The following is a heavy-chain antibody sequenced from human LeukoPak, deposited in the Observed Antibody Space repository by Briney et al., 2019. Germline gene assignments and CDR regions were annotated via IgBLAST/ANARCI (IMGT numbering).Heavy chain of an antibody. J-gene: IGHJ5*02. D-gene: IGHD1-26*01. CDR3: AKDRNRGSYYNWFDP. CDR1: GFTFSSYA. V-gene: IGHV3-23*01. CDR2: ISGSGGST. Sequence: GGSLRLSCAASGFTFSSYAMSWVRQAPGKGLEWVSAISGSGGSTYYADSVKGRFTISRGNSKNTLYLQMNSLRAEDTAAYYCAKDRNRGSYYNWFDPWGQGTLVTVSS.